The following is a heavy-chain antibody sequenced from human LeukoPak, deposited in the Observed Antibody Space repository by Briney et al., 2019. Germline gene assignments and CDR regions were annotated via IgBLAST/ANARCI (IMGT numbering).Heavy chain of an antibody. CDR3: AKNPPYYYYMDV. CDR2: ISWNSGSI. V-gene: IGHV3-9*01. CDR1: GFTFDDYA. J-gene: IGHJ6*03. Sequence: GGSPRLSCAASGFTFDDYAMHWVRQAPGKGLEWVSGISWNSGSIGYADSVKGRFTISRDNAKNSLYLQMNSLRAEDTAVYYCAKNPPYYYYMDVWGKGTTVTVSS.